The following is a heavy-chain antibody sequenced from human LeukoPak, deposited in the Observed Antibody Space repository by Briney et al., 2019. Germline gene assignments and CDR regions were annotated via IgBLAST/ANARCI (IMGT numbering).Heavy chain of an antibody. J-gene: IGHJ4*02. V-gene: IGHV3-66*01. CDR3: AKDSSNRGIVGALTIDY. D-gene: IGHD1-26*01. CDR2: IYSGGNT. Sequence: PGGSLRLSCAVSGFTVSGTYMSWVRQAPGKGLEWVSVIYSGGNTYYSDSVKGRFAISRDNSKNTLYLQMNSLRAEDTAVYYCAKDSSNRGIVGALTIDYWGQGTLVTVSS. CDR1: GFTVSGTY.